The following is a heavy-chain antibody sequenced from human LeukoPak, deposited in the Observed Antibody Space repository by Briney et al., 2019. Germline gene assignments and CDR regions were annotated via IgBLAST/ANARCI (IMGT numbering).Heavy chain of an antibody. Sequence: GGSLRLSCAASGFTFSSYSMNWVRQAPGKGLEWVSSISSSSSYIYYADSVKGRFTISRDNAKNSLYLQMNSLRAEDTAVYYCARVGHYYDSSGYPYYFDYWGQGTLVTVSS. J-gene: IGHJ4*02. CDR1: GFTFSSYS. CDR2: ISSSSSYI. CDR3: ARVGHYYDSSGYPYYFDY. D-gene: IGHD3-22*01. V-gene: IGHV3-21*01.